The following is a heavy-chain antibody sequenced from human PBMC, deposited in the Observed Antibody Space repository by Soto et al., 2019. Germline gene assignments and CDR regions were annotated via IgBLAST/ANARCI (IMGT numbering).Heavy chain of an antibody. V-gene: IGHV1-18*04. CDR1: GYTFTNYG. CDR3: ARDRCNSFDY. J-gene: IGHJ5*01. D-gene: IGHD2-8*01. Sequence: ASVKVSCKASGYTFTNYGVSWVRHAPGQGLEWMGWISTYNGNTNYPQKLQGRVTMTTDTSTSTAYMELRRLRFDDTAVYYCARDRCNSFDYCGKGTLVTVSS. CDR2: ISTYNGNT.